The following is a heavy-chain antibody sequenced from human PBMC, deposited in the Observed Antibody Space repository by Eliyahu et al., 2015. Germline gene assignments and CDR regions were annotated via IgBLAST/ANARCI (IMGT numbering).Heavy chain of an antibody. CDR1: GFTFXSYA. D-gene: IGHD2-2*01. J-gene: IGHJ6*03. V-gene: IGHV3-23*01. Sequence: EVQLLESGGGLVQPGGSLRXSCAASGFTFXSYAMSWVRQAPGKGLGWVSAISGSGGSTYYADSVKGRFTISRDNSKNTLYLQMNSLRAEDTAVYYCAKTSDCSSTSCSYYYYYMDVWGKGTTVTVSS. CDR2: ISGSGGST. CDR3: AKTSDCSSTSCSYYYYYMDV.